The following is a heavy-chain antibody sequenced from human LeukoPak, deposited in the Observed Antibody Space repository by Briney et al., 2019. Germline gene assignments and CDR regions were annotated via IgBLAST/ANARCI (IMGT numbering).Heavy chain of an antibody. D-gene: IGHD5-24*01. V-gene: IGHV4-30-2*02. J-gene: IGHJ3*02. CDR1: GDSISSGAYS. CDR2: ISLGGST. Sequence: SETLSLTCAVSGDSISSGAYSWSWIRQPPGKGLEWIGYISLGGSTFYNPSLKNRVTVSVDTSKNQFSLKLSSVTAADTAVYYCARTSRDGYYHGETDAFDIWGQGTMVTVSS. CDR3: ARTSRDGYYHGETDAFDI.